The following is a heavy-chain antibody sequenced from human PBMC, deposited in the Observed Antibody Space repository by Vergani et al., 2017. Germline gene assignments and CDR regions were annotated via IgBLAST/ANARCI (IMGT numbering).Heavy chain of an antibody. V-gene: IGHV4-34*01. CDR1: GGSFTSYH. CDR2: IDHTGRP. J-gene: IGHJ6*03. D-gene: IGHD3-22*01. CDR3: ARVNTDTSGYLYYYSYWDV. Sequence: QVQLQQWGGGLLKPSETLSLTCVVNGGSFTSYHWTWIRQSPGEGLEWVGDIDHTGRPDYNPSLKSRLTMSVDKSRNQFSLTLNSVTATDTAIYFCARVNTDTSGYLYYYSYWDVWGQGTSVTVS.